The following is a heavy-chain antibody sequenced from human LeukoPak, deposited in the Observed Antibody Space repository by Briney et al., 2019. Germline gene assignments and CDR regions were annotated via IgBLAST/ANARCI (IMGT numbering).Heavy chain of an antibody. CDR2: IKQDGSEK. CDR1: GFTFSRYW. D-gene: IGHD6-19*01. CDR3: ARTGHSSGWSAYFDY. J-gene: IGHJ4*02. Sequence: PGGSLRPSCEASGFTFSRYWMSWVRQAPGKGLEWVANIKQDGSEKYYVDSVKGRFTISRDNAKNSLYLQMNSLRAEETAVYYCARTGHSSGWSAYFDYWGQGTPVTVSS. V-gene: IGHV3-7*01.